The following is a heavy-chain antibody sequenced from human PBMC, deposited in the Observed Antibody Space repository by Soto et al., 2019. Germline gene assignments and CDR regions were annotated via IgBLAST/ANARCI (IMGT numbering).Heavy chain of an antibody. D-gene: IGHD2-8*02. V-gene: IGHV5-51*01. CDR1: GDSFNNYW. CDR2: IYPGDSDV. Sequence: EVLLVQSGAELKEPGDSLKISCKGSGDSFNNYWIAWVRQTPGKGLECMGIIYPGDSDVRYRPSFRGQVTISADKSISTAYLQWSSLKASDTAIYYCARVVSAGETPPYFDTWGHGALVTVSS. CDR3: ARVVSAGETPPYFDT. J-gene: IGHJ2*01.